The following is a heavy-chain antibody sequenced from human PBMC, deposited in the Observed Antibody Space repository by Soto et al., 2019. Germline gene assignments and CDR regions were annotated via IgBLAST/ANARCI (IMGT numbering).Heavy chain of an antibody. CDR3: AKGLRLHFDY. J-gene: IGHJ4*02. V-gene: IGHV3-23*01. D-gene: IGHD3-16*01. CDR2: ISGSGNRT. CDR1: GFTFSTYA. Sequence: EVQLLESGGSLVQPGGSLRLSCAASGFTFSTYAMSWVRQAPGEGLEWVSSISGSGNRTYHADSVKGRFTISRDNSKDTLYLQINSLRAEDTAVYYCAKGLRLHFDYWGQGSLVTVSS.